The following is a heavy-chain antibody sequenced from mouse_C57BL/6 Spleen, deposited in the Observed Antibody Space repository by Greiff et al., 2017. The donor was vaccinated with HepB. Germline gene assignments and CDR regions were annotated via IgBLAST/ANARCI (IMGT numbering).Heavy chain of an antibody. CDR3: TTHYGSSPDWDFDV. CDR2: IDPEDGDT. V-gene: IGHV14-1*01. J-gene: IGHJ1*03. D-gene: IGHD1-1*01. Sequence: EVQLQQSGAELVRPGASVKLSCTASGFNIKDYYMHWVKQRPEQGLEWIGRIDPEDGDTEYAPKFQGKATMTADTSSNTAYLQLSSLTSEDTAVYYCTTHYGSSPDWDFDVWGTGTTVTVSS. CDR1: GFNIKDYY.